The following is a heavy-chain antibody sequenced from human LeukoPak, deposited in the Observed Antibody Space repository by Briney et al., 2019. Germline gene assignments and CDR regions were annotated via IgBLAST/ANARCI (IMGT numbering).Heavy chain of an antibody. V-gene: IGHV3-23*01. CDR2: ISGSGGST. CDR3: AKKIRPSGIAAAGTDY. D-gene: IGHD6-13*01. CDR1: GFTFSSYA. Sequence: PGGSLRLSCAASGFTFSSYAMSWVRQAPGKGLEWVSAISGSGGSTYYADSVKGRFTISRDNSKNTLYLQMNSLRAEDTAVYYCAKKIRPSGIAAAGTDYWGQGTLVTVSS. J-gene: IGHJ4*02.